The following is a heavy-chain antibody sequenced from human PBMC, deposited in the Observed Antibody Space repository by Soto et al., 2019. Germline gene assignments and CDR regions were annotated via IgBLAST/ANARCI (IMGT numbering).Heavy chain of an antibody. CDR1: GYTFTGYY. CDR3: ARLAPIHYGMDV. V-gene: IGHV1-2*04. CDR2: INPNSGGT. D-gene: IGHD5-12*01. J-gene: IGHJ6*02. Sequence: QVQLVQSGAEVKKPGASVKVSCKASGYTFTGYYMHWVRQAPGQGLEWMGWINPNSGGTNYAKKFQGWVTMTRDTSISTAYMELSRLRSDDTAVYYCARLAPIHYGMDVWGQGTTVTVSS.